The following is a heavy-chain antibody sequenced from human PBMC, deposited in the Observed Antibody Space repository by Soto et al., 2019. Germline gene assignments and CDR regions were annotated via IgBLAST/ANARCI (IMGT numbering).Heavy chain of an antibody. V-gene: IGHV1-69*13. CDR3: ARLSRPNYYDTSGFFKDNWFDP. J-gene: IGHJ5*02. D-gene: IGHD3-22*01. CDR1: GSTFNSYD. CDR2: IIPIVETP. Sequence: SVKVSCKASGSTFNSYDINWVRQAPGQGLEWMGGIIPIVETPKYAQKFQGRVTITADESTNTVYMELSSLGSEDTAMYYCARLSRPNYYDTSGFFKDNWFDPWGQGTLVTVSS.